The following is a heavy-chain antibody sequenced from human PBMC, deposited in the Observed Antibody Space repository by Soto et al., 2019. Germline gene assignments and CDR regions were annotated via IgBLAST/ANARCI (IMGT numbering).Heavy chain of an antibody. J-gene: IGHJ4*02. CDR3: VSQRTTVIPQAYFDY. D-gene: IGHD4-4*01. Sequence: SETLSLTCTVSGGSVTNSSYYWGWIRQSPGKGLEWIGSVYYRGRSYSKSSVKSRVTISVDTSKNQFSLNLNSVTASDTAVYFCVSQRTTVIPQAYFDYWGPGALVTVSS. CDR2: VYYRGRS. V-gene: IGHV4-39*01. CDR1: GGSVTNSSYY.